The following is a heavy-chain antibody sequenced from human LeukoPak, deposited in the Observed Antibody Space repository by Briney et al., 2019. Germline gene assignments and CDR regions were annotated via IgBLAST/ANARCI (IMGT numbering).Heavy chain of an antibody. CDR2: INPNSGGT. CDR1: GYIFTGYY. Sequence: ASVKVSCKASGYIFTGYYMHWVRQAPGQGLEWMGWINPNSGGTNYAQKFQGRVTMTRDTSISTAYMEVSRLRYDDTAVYYCAKNAGRCSDVSCYSEMKYWGQGTLVTVSS. J-gene: IGHJ4*02. CDR3: AKNAGRCSDVSCYSEMKY. D-gene: IGHD2-15*01. V-gene: IGHV1-2*02.